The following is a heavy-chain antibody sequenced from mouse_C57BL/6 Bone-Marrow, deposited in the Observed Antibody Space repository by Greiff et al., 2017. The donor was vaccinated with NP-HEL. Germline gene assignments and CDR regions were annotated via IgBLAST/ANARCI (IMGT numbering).Heavy chain of an antibody. CDR2: INPSSGYT. J-gene: IGHJ4*01. Sequence: QVHVKQSGAELVKPGASVKLSCKASGYTFTTYWMHWVKQRPGQGLEWIGYINPSSGYTKYNQKFKDKATLTADKSSSTAYMQLSSLTYEDSAVDYCAKEGDDDAMDYWGQGTSVTVSA. CDR3: AKEGDDDAMDY. D-gene: IGHD2-2*01. V-gene: IGHV1-7*01. CDR1: GYTFTTYW.